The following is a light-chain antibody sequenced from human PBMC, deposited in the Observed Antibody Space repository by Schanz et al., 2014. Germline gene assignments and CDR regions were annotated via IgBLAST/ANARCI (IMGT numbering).Light chain of an antibody. Sequence: EIVMTQSSATLSVSPGERATLSCRASQSVSSNLAWFQQKPGQAPRLLIYGVSSRATGIPDRFSGSGSGTDFTLTISRLEPEDFAVYYCQQYGSSPLTFGGGTKVEIK. CDR3: QQYGSSPLT. CDR2: GVS. J-gene: IGKJ4*01. CDR1: QSVSSN. V-gene: IGKV3-20*01.